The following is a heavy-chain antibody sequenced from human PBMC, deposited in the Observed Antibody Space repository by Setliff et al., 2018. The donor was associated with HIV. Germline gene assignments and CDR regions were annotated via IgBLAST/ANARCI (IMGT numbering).Heavy chain of an antibody. V-gene: IGHV4-34*01. CDR3: ARAPGAYYYDSSGYPIGIRFDY. CDR1: GGSFSGHY. D-gene: IGHD3-22*01. J-gene: IGHJ4*02. Sequence: SETLSLTCAVYGGSFSGHYWNWVRQPPGKGLEWIGEINHSGSTNYNPSLKSRVTISVDTSKNQFSLKLSSVTAADTAVYYCARAPGAYYYDSSGYPIGIRFDYWGQGTLVTVSS. CDR2: INHSGST.